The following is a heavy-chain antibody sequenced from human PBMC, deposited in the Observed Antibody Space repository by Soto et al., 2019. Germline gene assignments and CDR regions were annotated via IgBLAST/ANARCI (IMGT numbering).Heavy chain of an antibody. CDR1: GNTFSNYD. CDR3: YELAS. Sequence: GASVKVSCKASGNTFSNYDINWVRQATGQGLEWMGWMYPNSGSTGYAQKFQGRVTLTRNTSTTTAYMELSSLTAEDTAIYYCYELASWSQGTLVTVSA. D-gene: IGHD5-12*01. CDR2: MYPNSGST. J-gene: IGHJ5*01. V-gene: IGHV1-8*01.